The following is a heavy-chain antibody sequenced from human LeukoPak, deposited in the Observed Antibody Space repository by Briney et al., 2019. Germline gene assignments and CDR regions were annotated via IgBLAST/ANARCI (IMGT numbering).Heavy chain of an antibody. J-gene: IGHJ5*02. Sequence: SVKVSCKASGGTFSSYAISWVRQAPGQGLEWMGGIIPIFGTANYAQKFQGRVTITTDESTSTAYMELSSLRSEDTAVYYCARSRGVVPAAMTSAWFDPWGQGTLVTVSS. D-gene: IGHD2-2*01. CDR2: IIPIFGTA. CDR1: GGTFSSYA. CDR3: ARSRGVVPAAMTSAWFDP. V-gene: IGHV1-69*05.